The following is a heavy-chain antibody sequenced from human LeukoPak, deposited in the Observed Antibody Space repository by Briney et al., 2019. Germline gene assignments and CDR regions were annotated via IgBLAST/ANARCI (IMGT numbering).Heavy chain of an antibody. CDR3: ARHPHNYYDSSAPG. D-gene: IGHD3-22*01. J-gene: IGHJ4*02. V-gene: IGHV4-59*08. Sequence: SETLSLTCTVSGGSISSYYWSRIRQPPGKGLEWIGYIYYSGSTNYNPSLKSRVTISVDTSKNQFSLKLSSVTAADTAVYYCARHPHNYYDSSAPGWGQGTLVTVSS. CDR2: IYYSGST. CDR1: GGSISSYY.